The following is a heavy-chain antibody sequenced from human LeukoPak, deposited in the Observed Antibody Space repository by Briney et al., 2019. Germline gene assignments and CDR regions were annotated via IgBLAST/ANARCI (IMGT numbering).Heavy chain of an antibody. CDR1: GDSISSSSYF. V-gene: IGHV4-39*01. Sequence: PSETLSLTCTVSGDSISSSSYFWGWIRQPPGKGLEWIGSISYSGNTYYNPSLKSRVTISVDTSKDQFSLNLNSVTAADTAVYYCARPDYYGDYAFDYWGQGTLVTVSS. CDR2: ISYSGNT. D-gene: IGHD4-17*01. J-gene: IGHJ4*02. CDR3: ARPDYYGDYAFDY.